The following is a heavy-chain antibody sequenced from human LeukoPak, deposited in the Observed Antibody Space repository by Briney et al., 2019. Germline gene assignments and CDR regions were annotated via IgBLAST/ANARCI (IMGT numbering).Heavy chain of an antibody. D-gene: IGHD3-10*01. CDR1: GYTFTGYY. V-gene: IGHV1-2*02. CDR2: INPNSGGT. CDR3: ARWSYYGSGSYYNDDY. Sequence: GASVKVSCKASGYTFTGYYMHWVRQAPGQGLEWMGWINPNSGGTNYAQKFQGRVTMTRDTSISTAYMELSRLRSDDTAVYYCARWSYYGSGSYYNDDYWGQGTLVTVSS. J-gene: IGHJ4*02.